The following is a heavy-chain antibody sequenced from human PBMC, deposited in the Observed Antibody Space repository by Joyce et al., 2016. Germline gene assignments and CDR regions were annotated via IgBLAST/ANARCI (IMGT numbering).Heavy chain of an antibody. V-gene: IGHV1-46*01. CDR2: INPGGGGT. CDR1: GYAFIRYY. D-gene: IGHD2-2*01. CDR3: ARALVPAAAFDF. J-gene: IGHJ4*02. Sequence: QVQLVQSGAEVEKPGASVRVSCKASGYAFIRYYVHWVRQAPGQGLEWMGIINPGGGGTNYAQKFLGRVTLNRDTSTNTVYLDLSSLRSEDTAIYYCARALVPAAAFDFWGQGTLVTVSS.